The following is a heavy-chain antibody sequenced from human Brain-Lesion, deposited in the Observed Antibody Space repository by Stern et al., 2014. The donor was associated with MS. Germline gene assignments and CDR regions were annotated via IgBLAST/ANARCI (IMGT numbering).Heavy chain of an antibody. CDR1: GGSISSSSYY. V-gene: IGHV4-39*01. Sequence: QLQLQESGPGLVKPSETLSLTCTVSGGSISSSSYYWGWIRQPPGKGLEWIGSIYYRGSTYYNPSLKSRVTISLDTPKNQFSLRLSSVTAADTAVYFCAKLWLGELPESPFDYWGQGTLVTVSS. D-gene: IGHD3-10*01. CDR3: AKLWLGELPESPFDY. CDR2: IYYRGST. J-gene: IGHJ4*02.